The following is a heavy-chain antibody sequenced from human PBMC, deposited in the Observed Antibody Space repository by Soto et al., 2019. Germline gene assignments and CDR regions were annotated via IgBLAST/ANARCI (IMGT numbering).Heavy chain of an antibody. D-gene: IGHD6-6*01. CDR1: GYTFTGYY. Sequence: ASVKVSCKASGYTFTGYYMHWVRQAPGQGLEWMGWINPNSGGTNYAQKFQGWVTMTRDTSISTAYMELSRLRSDDTAVYCCARDRVRSSSSRPYYYYGMDVWGQGTTVTVS. J-gene: IGHJ6*02. CDR3: ARDRVRSSSSRPYYYYGMDV. CDR2: INPNSGGT. V-gene: IGHV1-2*04.